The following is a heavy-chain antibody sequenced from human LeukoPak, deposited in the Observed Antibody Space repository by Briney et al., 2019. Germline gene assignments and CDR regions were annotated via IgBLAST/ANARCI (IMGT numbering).Heavy chain of an antibody. Sequence: ASVKVSCKASGYTFTSYGISWVRQAPGQGLEWMGWISAYNGNTNYAQKLQGRVTMTTDTSTSTAYMELRSLRSDDTAVYYCARRAYYDFWSGYPNAFDIWGQGTMVTVSS. D-gene: IGHD3-3*01. CDR1: GYTFTSYG. J-gene: IGHJ3*02. CDR3: ARRAYYDFWSGYPNAFDI. V-gene: IGHV1-18*01. CDR2: ISAYNGNT.